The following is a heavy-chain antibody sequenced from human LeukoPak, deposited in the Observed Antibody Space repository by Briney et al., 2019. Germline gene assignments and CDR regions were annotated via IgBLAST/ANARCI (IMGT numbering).Heavy chain of an antibody. J-gene: IGHJ4*02. V-gene: IGHV3-30*18. CDR3: AKEMATTNS. Sequence: GGSLRLSCAASGFTFSNYGMHWVRQAPGKGLEWVAVISYDGNNKYYADSVKGRFTISRDNSKNTLYLQMNSLRAEDTAVYYCAKEMATTNSWGQGTLVTVSS. CDR2: ISYDGNNK. CDR1: GFTFSNYG. D-gene: IGHD1-26*01.